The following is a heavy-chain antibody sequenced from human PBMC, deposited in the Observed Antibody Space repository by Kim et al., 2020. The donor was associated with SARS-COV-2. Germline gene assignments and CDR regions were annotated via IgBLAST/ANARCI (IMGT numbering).Heavy chain of an antibody. Sequence: ASVKVSCKASGYTFTSYAMNWVRQAPGQGLEWMGWINTNTGNPTYAQGFTGRFVFSLDTSVSTAYLQISSLKAEDTAVYYCARPILRFLEWLPPYYYYGMDVWGQGTTVTVSS. D-gene: IGHD3-3*01. CDR1: GYTFTSYA. CDR3: ARPILRFLEWLPPYYYYGMDV. CDR2: INTNTGNP. J-gene: IGHJ6*02. V-gene: IGHV7-4-1*02.